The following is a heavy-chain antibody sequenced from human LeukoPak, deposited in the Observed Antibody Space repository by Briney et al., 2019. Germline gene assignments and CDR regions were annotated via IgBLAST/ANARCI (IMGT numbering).Heavy chain of an antibody. CDR1: GGTFSSYA. CDR2: IIPIFGTA. Sequence: GASVKVSCKASGGTFSSYAISWVRQAPGQGLEWMGGIIPIFGTANYAQKFQGRVTITTDESTSTAYMELSSLRSEDTAVYYCARCGPVTTYGMDVWGQGTTVTVSS. V-gene: IGHV1-69*05. CDR3: ARCGPVTTYGMDV. J-gene: IGHJ6*02. D-gene: IGHD4-17*01.